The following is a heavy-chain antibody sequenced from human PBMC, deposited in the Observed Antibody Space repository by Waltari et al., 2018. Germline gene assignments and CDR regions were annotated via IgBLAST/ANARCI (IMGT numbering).Heavy chain of an antibody. Sequence: QLQLQESGSGLVKPSQTLSLTCAVSGGSISSGGYSWSWIRQPPGKGLEWIGYIYHSGITYDSPSLKSRVTLSVDRSQNQFSLKLSSVTAADTAVYYCARANGITIFGVVIRANWFDPWGQGTLVTVSS. D-gene: IGHD3-3*01. V-gene: IGHV4-30-2*01. CDR1: GGSISSGGYS. J-gene: IGHJ5*02. CDR3: ARANGITIFGVVIRANWFDP. CDR2: IYHSGIT.